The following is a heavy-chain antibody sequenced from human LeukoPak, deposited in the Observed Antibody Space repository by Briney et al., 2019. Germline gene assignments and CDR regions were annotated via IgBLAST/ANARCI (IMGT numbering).Heavy chain of an antibody. J-gene: IGHJ4*02. CDR1: GGSISSGSYY. Sequence: PSQTLSLACTVSGGSISSGSYYWSWIRRPAGKGLEWIGRMYTSGSTTYNPSLKSRVTISMDTSKNQFSLKLSAVTAADTAVYYCARGARYCSGGSCQFYYDYWGQGTLVTVSS. CDR3: ARGARYCSGGSCQFYYDY. V-gene: IGHV4-61*02. D-gene: IGHD2-15*01. CDR2: MYTSGST.